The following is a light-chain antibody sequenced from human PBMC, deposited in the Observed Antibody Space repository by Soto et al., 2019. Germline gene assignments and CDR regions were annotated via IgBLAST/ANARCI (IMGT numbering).Light chain of an antibody. CDR2: DVS. J-gene: IGLJ3*02. CDR1: SSDVGAYHY. V-gene: IGLV2-14*01. Sequence: QSALTQPASVSGSPGKSITISCTGTSSDVGAYHYVSWYQQHPGKSPKLMIYDVSNRPSGVSNRFSGSKSSNTASLTIAGLQAEDEGDYYCSSYTSGSTGVFGGGTKLTVL. CDR3: SSYTSGSTGV.